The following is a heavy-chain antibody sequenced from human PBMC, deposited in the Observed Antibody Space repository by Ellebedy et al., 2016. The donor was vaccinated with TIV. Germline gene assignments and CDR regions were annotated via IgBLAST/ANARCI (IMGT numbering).Heavy chain of an antibody. D-gene: IGHD3-9*01. CDR2: NNTDGSST. CDR3: TRESFRYFDWDL. CDR1: GFTLSGYW. V-gene: IGHV3-74*01. J-gene: IGHJ4*02. Sequence: PGGSLRLSCAASGFTLSGYWMHWVRQVPGKGVMWVSRNNTDGSSTSYADSVEGRFTNTRDNAKKTLYLEMSSLRPEDTAVYYCTRESFRYFDWDLWGQGTLVTVSS.